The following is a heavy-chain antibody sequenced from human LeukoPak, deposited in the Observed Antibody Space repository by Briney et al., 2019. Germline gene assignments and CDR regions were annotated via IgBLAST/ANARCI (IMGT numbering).Heavy chain of an antibody. D-gene: IGHD5-18*01. V-gene: IGHV3-49*04. CDR1: GFTFGDYA. J-gene: IGHJ4*02. CDR3: TRGGRGYSYGYSGDY. Sequence: SLRLSCTASGFTFGDYAMSWVRQAPGKGLEWVGFIRSKAYGGATEYAASVKGRFTISRDDPKSIAYLQMNSLKTEDTAVYYCTRGGRGYSYGYSGDYWGQGTLVTVSS. CDR2: IRSKAYGGAT.